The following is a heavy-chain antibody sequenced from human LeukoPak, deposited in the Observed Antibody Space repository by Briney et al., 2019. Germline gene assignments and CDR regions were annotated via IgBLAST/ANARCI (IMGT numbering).Heavy chain of an antibody. CDR1: GGTFSSYA. D-gene: IGHD3-10*01. CDR2: IIPILGIA. CDR3: ARDVDHLLWFRDLYHYGMDV. Sequence: SVKVSCKASGGTFSSYAISWVRQAPGQGLEWMGRIIPILGIANYAQKFQGRVTLTADKSTSTAYMQLSSLRSEDTAVYYCARDVDHLLWFRDLYHYGMDVWGQGTTVTVSS. J-gene: IGHJ6*02. V-gene: IGHV1-69*04.